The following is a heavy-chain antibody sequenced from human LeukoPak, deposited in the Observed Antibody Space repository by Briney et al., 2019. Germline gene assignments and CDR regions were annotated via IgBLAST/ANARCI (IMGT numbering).Heavy chain of an antibody. CDR1: GGSFSGYY. J-gene: IGHJ1*01. CDR2: INHSGST. V-gene: IGHV4-34*01. Sequence: SETLSPTCAVYGGSFSGYYWSWIRQPPGKGLEWIGEINHSGSTNYNPSLKSRVTISVDTSKNQFSLKLSSVTAADTAVYYCARSDFWSGYPFTHWGQGTLVTVSS. CDR3: ARSDFWSGYPFTH. D-gene: IGHD3-3*01.